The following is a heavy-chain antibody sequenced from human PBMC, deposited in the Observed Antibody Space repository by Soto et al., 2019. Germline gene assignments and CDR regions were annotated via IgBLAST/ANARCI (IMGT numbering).Heavy chain of an antibody. CDR1: GGSFSGYY. D-gene: IGHD1-20*01. CDR3: ARANWNDVGDFDY. CDR2: INHSGST. J-gene: IGHJ4*02. V-gene: IGHV4-34*01. Sequence: SSETLSLTCAVYGGSFSGYYWSWIRQPPGKGLEWIGEINHSGSTNYNPSLKSRVTISVDTSKNQFSLKLSSVTAADTAVYYCARANWNDVGDFDYWGQGTLVTVSS.